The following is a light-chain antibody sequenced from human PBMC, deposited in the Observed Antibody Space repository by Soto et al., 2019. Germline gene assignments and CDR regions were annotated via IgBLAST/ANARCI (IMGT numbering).Light chain of an antibody. Sequence: DIRFTQSPSFLSASVGDRVTSTCRASHGISSYLAWYQQKPGKAPKLLIYAASTLQSGVPSRFSGSGSGTEFTLTISSLQPEDFATYYCQQLNSYPITFGQGTRREIK. CDR2: AAS. V-gene: IGKV1-9*01. J-gene: IGKJ5*01. CDR3: QQLNSYPIT. CDR1: HGISSY.